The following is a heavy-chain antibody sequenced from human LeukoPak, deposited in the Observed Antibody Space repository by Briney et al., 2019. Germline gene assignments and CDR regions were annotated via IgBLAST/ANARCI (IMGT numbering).Heavy chain of an antibody. CDR1: GYTFTIYG. CDR3: ARASGGYFDY. J-gene: IGHJ4*02. D-gene: IGHD4-23*01. CDR2: ISAYKGNV. V-gene: IGHV1-18*01. Sequence: ASVNVSCKSSGYTFTIYGISLVRQAPGQGLEWRGWISAYKGNVNYAQKLQGRVTMTTEKSTRTAYRELRRLRSDDTEVYYCARASGGYFDYWGQGTLVTVSS.